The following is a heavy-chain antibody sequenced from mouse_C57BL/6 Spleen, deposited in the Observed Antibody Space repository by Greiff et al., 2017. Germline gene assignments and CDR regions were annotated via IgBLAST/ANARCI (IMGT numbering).Heavy chain of an antibody. CDR2: ISDGGSYT. D-gene: IGHD2-3*01. CDR1: GFTFSSYA. V-gene: IGHV5-4*01. CDR3: ARDQDDGYSPWFAY. Sequence: VQLKESGGGLVKPGGSLKLSCAASGFTFSSYAMSWVRQTPEKRLEWVATISDGGSYTYYPDNVKGRFTISRDNAKNNLYLQMSHLKSEDTAMYYCARDQDDGYSPWFAYWGQGTLVTVSA. J-gene: IGHJ3*01.